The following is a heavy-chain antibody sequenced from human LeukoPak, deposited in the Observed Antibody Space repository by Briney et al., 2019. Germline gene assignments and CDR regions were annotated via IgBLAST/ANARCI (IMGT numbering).Heavy chain of an antibody. J-gene: IGHJ4*02. CDR1: GFTFSSYG. D-gene: IGHD6-19*01. Sequence: GGSLRLSCAASGFTFSSYGMHWVRQAPGKGLEWVAVISYDGSNRYYADSVKGRFTISRDNSKNTLYLQMNSLRTEDTAVYYCANGGAYRSGWYDYWGQGTLVTVSS. CDR2: ISYDGSNR. V-gene: IGHV3-30*18. CDR3: ANGGAYRSGWYDY.